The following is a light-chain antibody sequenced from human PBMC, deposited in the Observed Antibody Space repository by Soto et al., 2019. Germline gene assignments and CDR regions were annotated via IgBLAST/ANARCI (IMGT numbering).Light chain of an antibody. Sequence: QSALTQPRSVSGSPGQSVTISCTGTSSDVGAYNYVSWYQQHPGKAPKVMIYDVNKRPSGVPDRFSGSKSDNTASLTISRLQAEDEADYYCCAYAGSYNLVFGGGTKLTVL. V-gene: IGLV2-11*01. CDR2: DVN. CDR3: CAYAGSYNLV. CDR1: SSDVGAYNY. J-gene: IGLJ2*01.